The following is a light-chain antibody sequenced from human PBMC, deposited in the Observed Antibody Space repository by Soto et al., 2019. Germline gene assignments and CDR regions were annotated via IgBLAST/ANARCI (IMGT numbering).Light chain of an antibody. Sequence: DIQMTQSPSSLSASVGDRVTITCQASQDISNYLNWYQQKPGKAPKLLIYDASNLETEVPSRFSGSGSGTEFTLTISSLQPEDFATYYCQQANSFPLTFGGGTKVDIK. CDR1: QDISNY. CDR2: DAS. CDR3: QQANSFPLT. V-gene: IGKV1-33*01. J-gene: IGKJ4*01.